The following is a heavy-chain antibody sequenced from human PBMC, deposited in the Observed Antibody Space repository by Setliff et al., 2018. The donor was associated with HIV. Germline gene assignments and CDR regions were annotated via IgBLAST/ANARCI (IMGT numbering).Heavy chain of an antibody. CDR3: ARDRPYSGYPD. V-gene: IGHV4-61*05. Sequence: PSETLSLTCTVSDYSISSRYYWGWIRQPPGKGLEWIGYIYYSGSTNYNPSLKSRVTISVDTSKNQFSLKLSSVTAADTAVYYCARDRPYSGYPDWGQGTLVTVSS. D-gene: IGHD5-12*01. J-gene: IGHJ4*02. CDR2: IYYSGST. CDR1: DYSISSRYY.